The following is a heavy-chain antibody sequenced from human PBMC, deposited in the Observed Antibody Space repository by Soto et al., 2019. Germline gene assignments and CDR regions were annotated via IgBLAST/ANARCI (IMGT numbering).Heavy chain of an antibody. D-gene: IGHD6-19*01. CDR2: IYPGDSDT. J-gene: IGHJ6*02. V-gene: IGHV5-51*03. CDR1: GYSFTSYW. Sequence: EVQLVQSGAEVKKPGESLKISCKGSGYSFTSYWIGWVRQMPGKGLEWMGIIYPGDSDTRYSPSFQGQVTISADKSISPGYLQWSSLKASDTAMYYCAGLGIAVAGTYGMDVWGQGTTVTVSS. CDR3: AGLGIAVAGTYGMDV.